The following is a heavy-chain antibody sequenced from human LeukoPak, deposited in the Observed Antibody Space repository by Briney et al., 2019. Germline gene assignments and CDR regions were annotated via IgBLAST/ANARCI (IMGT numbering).Heavy chain of an antibody. D-gene: IGHD4-17*01. CDR1: GFTFSSYE. V-gene: IGHV3-48*03. CDR2: ISSSGSTI. Sequence: GGSLRLSCAASGFTFSSYEMNWVRQAPGKGLEWVSYISSSGSTIYYADSVKGRFTISRDNAKNSLYLQMNSLRAEDTALYYCAKDGGHDYGDYVDYWGQGTLVTVSS. J-gene: IGHJ4*02. CDR3: AKDGGHDYGDYVDY.